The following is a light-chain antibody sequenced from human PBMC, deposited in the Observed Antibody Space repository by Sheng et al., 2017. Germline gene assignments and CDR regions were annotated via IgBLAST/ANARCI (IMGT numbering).Light chain of an antibody. CDR1: QSISSW. V-gene: IGKV1-5*03. Sequence: DIQMTQSPSTLSASVGDRVTITCRASQSISSWLAWYQQKQGKAPKLLIYKASNLESGVPSRFSGSGSGTEFTLTISSLQPDDFATYYCQQYDTYPWTFGRGTKVEIK. CDR2: KAS. CDR3: QQYDTYPWT. J-gene: IGKJ1*01.